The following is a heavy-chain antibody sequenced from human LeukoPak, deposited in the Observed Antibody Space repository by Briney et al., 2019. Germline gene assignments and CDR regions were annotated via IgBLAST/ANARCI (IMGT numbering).Heavy chain of an antibody. V-gene: IGHV3-23*01. D-gene: IGHD3-10*01. Sequence: PGGSLRLSCVGSGFTFRSHAMSWVRQAPEKGLEFVSGIYENGGTTYYADSVKGRFSISRDNSKNTLYLQMDSLRGEDTAVYYCAKGPYYGSGSLDYWGQGTLVTVSS. CDR1: GFTFRSHA. CDR3: AKGPYYGSGSLDY. J-gene: IGHJ4*02. CDR2: IYENGGTT.